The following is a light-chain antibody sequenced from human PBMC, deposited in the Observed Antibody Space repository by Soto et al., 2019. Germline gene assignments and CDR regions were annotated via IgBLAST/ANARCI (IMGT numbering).Light chain of an antibody. CDR1: QVIRND. CDR2: AAY. Sequence: DIEITQSPSSLSVSVGDRVTITCRASQVIRNDLGWYQQKPGKAPKRLIYAAYTLQSGVPSRFSGSGAGAEFILTISSLQAEDFSNYYYQQSYSTLGITFGQGTRLEIK. J-gene: IGKJ5*01. CDR3: QQSYSTLGIT. V-gene: IGKV1-17*01.